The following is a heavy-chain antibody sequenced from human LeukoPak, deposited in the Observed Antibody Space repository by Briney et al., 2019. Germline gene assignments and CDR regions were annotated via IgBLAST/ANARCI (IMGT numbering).Heavy chain of an antibody. Sequence: GGSLRLSCAASGFTFSSYWMHWVRQAPGKGLVWVSRINSDGSSTSYADSVKGRFTISRDNAKNSLYLQMNSLRAEDTAVYYCASTYYYDSRENYWGQGTLVTVSS. D-gene: IGHD3-22*01. J-gene: IGHJ4*02. CDR3: ASTYYYDSRENY. V-gene: IGHV3-74*01. CDR1: GFTFSSYW. CDR2: INSDGSST.